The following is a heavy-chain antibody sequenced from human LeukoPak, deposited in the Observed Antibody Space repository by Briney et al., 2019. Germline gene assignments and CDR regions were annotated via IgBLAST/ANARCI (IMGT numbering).Heavy chain of an antibody. V-gene: IGHV4-30-2*01. CDR1: GGSISSGGYS. J-gene: IGHJ4*02. CDR3: ARGSRWYGGYYFDY. Sequence: SETLSLTCAVSGGSISSGGYSWSWIRQPPGKGLEWIGYIYHSGSTYYNPSLKSRVTISVDRSKNQFSLKLSSVTAADTAVYYCARGSRWYGGYYFDYWGQGTLVTVSS. CDR2: IYHSGST. D-gene: IGHD4-23*01.